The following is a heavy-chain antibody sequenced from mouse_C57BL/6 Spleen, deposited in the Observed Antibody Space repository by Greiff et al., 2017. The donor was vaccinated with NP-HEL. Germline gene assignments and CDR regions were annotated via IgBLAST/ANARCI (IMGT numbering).Heavy chain of an antibody. CDR3: AREDGYYDV. CDR2: SYPGDGDT. V-gene: IGHV1-82*01. Sequence: VQLQQSGPELVKPGASVKISCKASGYAFSSSWMNWVKQRPGKGLEWIGRSYPGDGDTNYNGKFKGKATLTADKSSSTAYKQLRSLTSEDSAVYFCAREDGYYDVWGQGTTLTVSS. D-gene: IGHD2-3*01. J-gene: IGHJ2*01. CDR1: GYAFSSSW.